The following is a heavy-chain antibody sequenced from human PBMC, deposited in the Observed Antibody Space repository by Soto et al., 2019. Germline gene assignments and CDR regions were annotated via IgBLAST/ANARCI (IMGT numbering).Heavy chain of an antibody. J-gene: IGHJ4*02. Sequence: PGGSLRLSCAASGFTFSSYWMHWVRQAPGKGLEWVAVISYDGSNKYYADSVKGRFTISRDNSKNTLYLQMNSLRAEDTAVYYCARSTPKTYAGDYWGQGTLVTVSS. CDR2: ISYDGSNK. D-gene: IGHD2-2*01. V-gene: IGHV3-30-3*01. CDR3: ARSTPKTYAGDY. CDR1: GFTFSSYW.